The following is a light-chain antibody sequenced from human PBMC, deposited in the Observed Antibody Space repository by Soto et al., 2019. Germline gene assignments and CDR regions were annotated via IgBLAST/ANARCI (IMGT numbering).Light chain of an antibody. V-gene: IGKV3-15*01. CDR1: QNIRTK. Sequence: EIVLTQSPGTLSLSPGDGATLSCRASQNIRTKLAWYQQKPGQAPRLLISGASTRATGIPVRFSGSGSGTEFALAISSLQSEDFAVYYCQQYENWPSITFGQGTRLEIK. J-gene: IGKJ5*01. CDR2: GAS. CDR3: QQYENWPSIT.